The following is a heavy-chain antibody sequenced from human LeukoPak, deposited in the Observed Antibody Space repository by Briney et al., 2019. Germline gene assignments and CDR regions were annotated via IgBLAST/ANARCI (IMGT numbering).Heavy chain of an antibody. Sequence: GGSLRLSCAASGFTISTNYMSWVRQAPGKGLEWVSAISGSGGSTYYADSVKGRFTISRDNSKNTLYLQMNSLRAEDTAVYYCAKDLNWGWDYYYMDVWGKGTTVTVSS. J-gene: IGHJ6*03. CDR1: GFTISTNY. V-gene: IGHV3-23*01. D-gene: IGHD7-27*01. CDR3: AKDLNWGWDYYYMDV. CDR2: ISGSGGST.